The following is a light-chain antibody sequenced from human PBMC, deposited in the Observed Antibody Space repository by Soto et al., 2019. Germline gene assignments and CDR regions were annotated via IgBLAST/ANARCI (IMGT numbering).Light chain of an antibody. J-gene: IGLJ1*01. V-gene: IGLV2-14*01. CDR1: SSDVGGYNY. CDR3: SSYTSDITPYV. CDR2: DVS. Sequence: ALTQPASVSGSPGQSITISCTGTSSDVGGYNYVSWYQQHPGKAPKLTIYDVSIRPSGVSNRFSGSKSGNTASLTISGFQAEDEADYYCSSYTSDITPYVFGAGTKVTVL.